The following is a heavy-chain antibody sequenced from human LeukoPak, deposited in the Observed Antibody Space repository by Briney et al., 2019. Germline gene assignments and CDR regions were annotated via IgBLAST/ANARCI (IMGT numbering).Heavy chain of an antibody. CDR3: AKGPPTYYYDSSGYFY. V-gene: IGHV3-30*02. Sequence: PGGSLRLSCAASGFTFSSYGMYWVRQAPGKGLEWVAFVRYDGSNKYYADSVKGRFTISRDNSKNTLGLQMKSLRAEDTAVYYCAKGPPTYYYDSSGYFYWGQGTLVTVSS. CDR2: VRYDGSNK. CDR1: GFTFSSYG. J-gene: IGHJ4*02. D-gene: IGHD3-22*01.